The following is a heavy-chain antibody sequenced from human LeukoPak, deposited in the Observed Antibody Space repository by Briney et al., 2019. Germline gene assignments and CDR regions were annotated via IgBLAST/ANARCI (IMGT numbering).Heavy chain of an antibody. J-gene: IGHJ3*02. CDR2: ISFDGSNK. CDR1: GFTFRSYG. V-gene: IGHV3-30*18. CDR3: ANNNSGENTADAFDI. D-gene: IGHD5-18*01. Sequence: PGGSLRLSCAASGFTFRSYGMHWVRQAPGKGLEWVAAISFDGSNKYYADSVKGRFTISRDNSENTLYLQMNSLRAEDTAVYYCANNNSGENTADAFDIWGQGTMVTVSS.